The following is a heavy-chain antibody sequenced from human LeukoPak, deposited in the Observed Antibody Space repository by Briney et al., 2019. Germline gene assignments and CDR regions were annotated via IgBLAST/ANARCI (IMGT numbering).Heavy chain of an antibody. CDR1: GYTFTSYG. CDR3: ARKGYCSSTRCLPSPDDAFDI. Sequence: GASVKVSCKASGYTFTSYGISWVRQAPGQGLEWMGWISVYNGNRNYAQKFQGSVTMTTDTSTSTAYMELRSLRSDDTAVYYCARKGYCSSTRCLPSPDDAFDIWGQGTMVTVSS. V-gene: IGHV1-18*01. D-gene: IGHD2-2*01. J-gene: IGHJ3*02. CDR2: ISVYNGNR.